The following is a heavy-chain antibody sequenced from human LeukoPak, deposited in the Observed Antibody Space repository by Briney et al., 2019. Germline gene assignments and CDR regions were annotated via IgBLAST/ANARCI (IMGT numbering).Heavy chain of an antibody. J-gene: IGHJ6*03. D-gene: IGHD5-18*01. Sequence: GGSMRLSCAASGFTFSNAWMSWVRQAPGKGLEWVGRIKSKTDGGTTDYAAPVKGRFTISRDDSKNTLYLQMNSLKTEDTAVYYCTTETTAMGARGYYYMDVWGKGTTVTVSS. CDR2: IKSKTDGGTT. CDR1: GFTFSNAW. V-gene: IGHV3-15*01. CDR3: TTETTAMGARGYYYMDV.